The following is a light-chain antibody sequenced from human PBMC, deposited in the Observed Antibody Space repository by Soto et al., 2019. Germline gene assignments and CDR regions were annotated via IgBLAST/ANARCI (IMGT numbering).Light chain of an antibody. V-gene: IGKV3-20*01. J-gene: IGKJ2*01. CDR2: GAS. CDR1: QSVSSSY. CDR3: QQYGSSPGYT. Sequence: EIVLTQSPATLSLSPGERATLSCRASQSVSSSYLAWYQQKPGQAPRLLIYGASSRATGIPDRFSGSGSGTDFTLTISRLEPEDFAVYYCQQYGSSPGYTFGQGTKVDNK.